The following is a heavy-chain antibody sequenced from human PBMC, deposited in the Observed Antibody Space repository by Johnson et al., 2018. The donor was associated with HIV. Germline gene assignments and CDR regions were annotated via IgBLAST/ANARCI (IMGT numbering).Heavy chain of an antibody. Sequence: VQLVESGGRVVRPGGSLRLSCAASGFTFDDYGMSWVRQAPGKGLEWVCGINWNGGSTHFPDSLKGRFTISRDNAKISLFLQMHSLRPEDTTLYYCARHRGVSPTSPGGVGAFDFWGPGAMVTVSS. V-gene: IGHV3-20*04. CDR2: INWNGGST. CDR1: GFTFDDYG. CDR3: ARHRGVSPTSPGGVGAFDF. D-gene: IGHD1-26*01. J-gene: IGHJ3*01.